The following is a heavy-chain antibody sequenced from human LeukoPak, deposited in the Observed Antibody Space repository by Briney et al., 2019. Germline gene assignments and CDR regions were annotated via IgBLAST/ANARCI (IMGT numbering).Heavy chain of an antibody. CDR1: GFTFSSYG. CDR3: ATGGYCSSTSCYDDAFDI. V-gene: IGHV3-33*01. CDR2: IWYDGSNK. D-gene: IGHD2-2*01. Sequence: GGSLRLSCGASGFTFSSYGMHWVRQAPGKGLEWVAVIWYDGSNKYYADSVKGRFSISRDNSKNTLYLQMNSLRAEDTAVYYCATGGYCSSTSCYDDAFDIWGQGTMVTVSS. J-gene: IGHJ3*02.